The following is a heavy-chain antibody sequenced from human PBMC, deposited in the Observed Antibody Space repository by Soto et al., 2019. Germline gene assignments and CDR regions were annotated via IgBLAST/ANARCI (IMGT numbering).Heavy chain of an antibody. D-gene: IGHD1-26*01. Sequence: SETLSLTCTVSGGSINSYYWSWIRQPPGKGLEWIGYIYYTGNTNYNPSLKSRVTISLDTSKSQFSLKLNSVTAADTAVYYCARAPLKWSDADWYCDLWGRGTLVTVSS. J-gene: IGHJ2*01. V-gene: IGHV4-59*01. CDR1: GGSINSYY. CDR3: ARAPLKWSDADWYCDL. CDR2: IYYTGNT.